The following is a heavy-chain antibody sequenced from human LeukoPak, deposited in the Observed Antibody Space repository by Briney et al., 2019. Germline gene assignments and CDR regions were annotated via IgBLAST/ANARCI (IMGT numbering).Heavy chain of an antibody. D-gene: IGHD1-1*01. CDR2: IHYSGST. Sequence: LETLSLTCTVSGGSISSSSYYWGWIRQPPGKGLEWIGSIHYSGSTYYNPSLKSRVTISVDTSKNQFSLKLSSVTAADTAVYYCARSTGPFDYWGQGTLVTVSS. CDR1: GGSISSSSYY. V-gene: IGHV4-39*01. J-gene: IGHJ4*02. CDR3: ARSTGPFDY.